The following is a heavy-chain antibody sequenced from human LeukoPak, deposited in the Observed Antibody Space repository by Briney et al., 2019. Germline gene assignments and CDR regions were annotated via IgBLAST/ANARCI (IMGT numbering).Heavy chain of an antibody. CDR2: ITSSSDYI. V-gene: IGHV3-21*01. Sequence: GGSLRLSCAASGFTVSSNYMSWVRQAPGKGLEWVSSITSSSDYIYYADSVEGRFTISRDNAKNSLYLQMNSLRAEDTAVYYCATNYYSDWWGQGTLVTVSS. CDR3: ATNYYSDW. CDR1: GFTVSSNY. J-gene: IGHJ4*02.